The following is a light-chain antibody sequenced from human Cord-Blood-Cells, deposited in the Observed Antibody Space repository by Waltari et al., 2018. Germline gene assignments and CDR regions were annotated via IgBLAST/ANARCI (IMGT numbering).Light chain of an antibody. Sequence: SVLTPPPSVSEAPRQRVTISCSGSSSNIGNNAVKWYQQLLGKAPRLLIYYDDLLPSGVSDRFPASKSGTAASLARSGLQAEDEADYDCAAWDDSLDGPVFGGRTKLTVL. CDR2: YDD. CDR3: AAWDDSLDGPV. V-gene: IGLV1-36*01. CDR1: SSNIGNNA. J-gene: IGLJ3*02.